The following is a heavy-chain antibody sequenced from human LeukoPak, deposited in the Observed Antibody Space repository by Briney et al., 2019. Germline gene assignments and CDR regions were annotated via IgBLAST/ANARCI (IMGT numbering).Heavy chain of an antibody. Sequence: SETLSLTCAVSGGSLSPHYWSWIRRPLGKGLEWIGEINNRGTTDYSPSLMGRATISVDTSKNQFTLRLSSVTTAVTAIYYCAKVPLWWLTPFDFWGQGTLATVSS. D-gene: IGHD5-12*01. CDR1: GGSLSPHY. CDR2: INNRGTT. J-gene: IGHJ4*02. CDR3: AKVPLWWLTPFDF. V-gene: IGHV4-34*01.